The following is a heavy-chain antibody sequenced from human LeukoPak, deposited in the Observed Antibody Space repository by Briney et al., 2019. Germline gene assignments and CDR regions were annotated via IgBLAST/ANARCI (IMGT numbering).Heavy chain of an antibody. Sequence: SETLSLTCTASGGSISSYYWSWIRQPPGKGLEWIGYIYTSGSTNYNPSLKSRVTISVDTSKNQFSLKLSSVTAADTAVYYCARHPPTYCSSTSCSDYWGQGTLVTVSS. CDR1: GGSISSYY. D-gene: IGHD2-2*01. CDR3: ARHPPTYCSSTSCSDY. V-gene: IGHV4-4*09. J-gene: IGHJ4*02. CDR2: IYTSGST.